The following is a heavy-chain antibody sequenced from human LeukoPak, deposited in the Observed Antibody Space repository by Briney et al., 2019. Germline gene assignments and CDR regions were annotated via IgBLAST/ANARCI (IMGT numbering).Heavy chain of an antibody. CDR3: AIAGEGYYYYYYMDV. CDR1: GGSISSSSYY. J-gene: IGHJ6*03. V-gene: IGHV4-39*01. D-gene: IGHD7-27*01. CDR2: IYYSGST. Sequence: PSETLSLTCTVSGGSISSSSYYWGWIRQPPGKGLEWIGSIYYSGSTYYNPSLKSRVTISVDTSKNQFSLKLSSVTAADTAVYYCAIAGEGYYYYYYMDVWGKGTTVTVSS.